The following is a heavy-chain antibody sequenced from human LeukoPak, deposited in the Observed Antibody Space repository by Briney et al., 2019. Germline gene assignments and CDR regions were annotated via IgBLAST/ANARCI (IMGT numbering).Heavy chain of an antibody. CDR1: DGSIRGYY. D-gene: IGHD3-3*01. V-gene: IGHV4-59*01. CDR2: IYYSGST. Sequence: PSETLSLTCTVSDGSIRGYYWTWIRQPPGKGLEWVGYIYYSGSTNYNPSLKSRVTISVDTSKNQFSLKLSSVSAADTAVYYCARANRKSSLTVTIFGDHTYNWFDPWGQGTLVTVSS. J-gene: IGHJ5*02. CDR3: ARANRKSSLTVTIFGDHTYNWFDP.